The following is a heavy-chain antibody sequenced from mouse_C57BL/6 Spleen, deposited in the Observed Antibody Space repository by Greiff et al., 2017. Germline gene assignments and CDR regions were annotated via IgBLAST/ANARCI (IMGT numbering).Heavy chain of an antibody. D-gene: IGHD2-2*01. CDR3: ARYGYDGAMDY. CDR1: GYTFTSYW. CDR2: IDPSDSYT. V-gene: IGHV1-59*01. J-gene: IGHJ4*01. Sequence: QVQLQQPGAELVRPGTSVKLSCKASGYTFTSYWMHWVKQRPGQGLEWTGVIDPSDSYTNYNQKFKGKATLTVDTSSSTAYMQLSSLTSEDSAVYYCARYGYDGAMDYWGQGTSVTVSS.